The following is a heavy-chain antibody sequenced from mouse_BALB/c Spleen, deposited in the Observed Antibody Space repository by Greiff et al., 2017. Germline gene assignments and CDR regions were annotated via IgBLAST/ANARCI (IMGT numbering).Heavy chain of an antibody. Sequence: VQLQQPGAELVKPGASVKLSCKASGYTFTSYWMHLVKQRPGQGLEWIGEINPSNGRSNYNEKFKSKATLTVDKSSSTAYMQLSSLTSEDSAVYYCAPVWSYWGQGTTLTVSS. CDR2: INPSNGRS. CDR3: APVWSY. D-gene: IGHD2-10*02. J-gene: IGHJ2*01. CDR1: GYTFTSYW. V-gene: IGHV1S81*02.